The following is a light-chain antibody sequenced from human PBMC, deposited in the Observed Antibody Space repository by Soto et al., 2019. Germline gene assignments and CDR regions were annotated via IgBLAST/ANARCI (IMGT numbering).Light chain of an antibody. Sequence: QSALTQPASVSGSPGQSITVSCTGTSSAAGGYNYVSWYQQHPGKAPKLMIYGVTNRPSGVINRFSGSKSGNTASLTISGLQAEDEADYYCSSYTSSSTLVFGTGTKVTVL. CDR3: SSYTSSSTLV. CDR2: GVT. CDR1: SSAAGGYNY. V-gene: IGLV2-14*01. J-gene: IGLJ1*01.